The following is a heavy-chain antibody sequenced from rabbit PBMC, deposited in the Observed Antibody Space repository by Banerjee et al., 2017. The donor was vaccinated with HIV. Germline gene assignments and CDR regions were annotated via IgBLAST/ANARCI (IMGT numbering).Heavy chain of an antibody. CDR2: IDVGSSGNT. J-gene: IGHJ6*01. CDR1: GFSFSSTYW. CDR3: ASDRDGDAGYGSLAL. Sequence: QSLGESGGDLVKPGASLTLTCTASGFSFSSTYWICWVRQAPGKGLEWIACIDVGSSGNTWYASWVNGRFTISSSTSLNTVDLKMTSLTVADTATYFCASDRDGDAGYGSLALWGQGTLVTVS. V-gene: IGHV1S43*01. D-gene: IGHD7-1*01.